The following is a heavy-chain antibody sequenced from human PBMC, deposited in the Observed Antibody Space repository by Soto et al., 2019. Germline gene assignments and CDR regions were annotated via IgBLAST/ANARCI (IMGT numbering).Heavy chain of an antibody. CDR2: IIPIFGTA. D-gene: IGHD3-9*01. CDR3: GRDLIYNVLTGLYYYFGMDV. J-gene: IGHJ6*02. CDR1: GGTFSSYA. V-gene: IGHV1-69*06. Sequence: KVSCKASGGTFSSYAISWVRQAPGQGLEWMGGIIPIFGTANYAQKFQGRVTITADKSTSTAYMELSSLRSEDTAVFYCGRDLIYNVLTGLYYYFGMDVWGQGTTVTVSS.